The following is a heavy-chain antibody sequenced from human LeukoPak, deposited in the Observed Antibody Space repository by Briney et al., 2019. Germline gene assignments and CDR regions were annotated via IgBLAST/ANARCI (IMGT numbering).Heavy chain of an antibody. J-gene: IGHJ4*02. CDR2: IYYSGST. CDR3: ARATGERRYFDWLPDY. CDR1: GGSISSYY. V-gene: IGHV4-59*01. D-gene: IGHD3-9*01. Sequence: PSETLSLTCTVSGGSISSYYWSWIWQPPGRGLEWIGYIYYSGSTNYNPSLKSRVTISVDTSKNQFSLKLSSVTAADTAVYYCARATGERRYFDWLPDYWGQGTLVTVSS.